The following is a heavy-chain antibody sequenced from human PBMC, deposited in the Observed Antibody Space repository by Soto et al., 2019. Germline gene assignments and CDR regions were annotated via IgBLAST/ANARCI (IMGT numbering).Heavy chain of an antibody. CDR1: GGSISSGDYY. J-gene: IGHJ4*02. CDR3: ARVGAITEYYFDY. V-gene: IGHV4-30-4*01. CDR2: IYYSGST. D-gene: IGHD1-26*01. Sequence: SETLSLTCTVSGGSISSGDYYWSWIRQPPGKGLEWIGYIYYSGSTYYNPSLKSRVTISVDTSKNQFSLKLSSVTAADTAVYYCARVGAITEYYFDYWGQGTLVTVSS.